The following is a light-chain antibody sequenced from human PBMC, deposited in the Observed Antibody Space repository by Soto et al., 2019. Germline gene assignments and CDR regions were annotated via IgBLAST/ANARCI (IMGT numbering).Light chain of an antibody. CDR2: DAS. V-gene: IGKV3D-20*02. J-gene: IGKJ4*01. Sequence: EIVLTQSPGTLSLSPGERATLSCRASQSVSSSYLAWYHQKPGQAPRLLIYDASSRATGIPDRFSGSGSGTDFTLTISRLEPEDFAVYYCQQRSNWPLTFGGGTKV. CDR3: QQRSNWPLT. CDR1: QSVSSSY.